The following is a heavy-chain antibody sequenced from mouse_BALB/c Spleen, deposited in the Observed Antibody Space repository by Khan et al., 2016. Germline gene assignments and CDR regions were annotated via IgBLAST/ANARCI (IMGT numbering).Heavy chain of an antibody. Sequence: EVQLQESGPGLVKPSQSLSLTCSVTGYSITSGYYWNWIRQFPGNKLEWMGYISYDGSNNYNPSLKSRISITRDTSKNQFFLKLNSVTSEDTSTYSCVKLREIYAMDYWGQGTSVTVSS. CDR1: GYSITSGYY. CDR2: ISYDGSN. V-gene: IGHV3-6*02. J-gene: IGHJ4*01. D-gene: IGHD2-4*01. CDR3: VKLREIYAMDY.